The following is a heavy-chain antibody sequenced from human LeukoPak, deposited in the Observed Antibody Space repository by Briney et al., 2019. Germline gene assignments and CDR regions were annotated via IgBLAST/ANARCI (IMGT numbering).Heavy chain of an antibody. CDR3: AGPLLTYYSDSSGYS. Sequence: SQTLSLTCTVSGGSISSGSYYWGWIRQPPGKGLEWIGIIYYSGSTYYNPSLKSRVTISIDTSKNQFSLKLSSVTAADTAVYYCAGPLLTYYSDSSGYSWGQGTLVTVSS. V-gene: IGHV4-39*01. CDR1: GGSISSGSYY. J-gene: IGHJ4*02. D-gene: IGHD3-22*01. CDR2: IYYSGST.